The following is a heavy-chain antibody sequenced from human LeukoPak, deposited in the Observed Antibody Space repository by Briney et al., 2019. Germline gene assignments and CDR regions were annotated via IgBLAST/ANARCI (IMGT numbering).Heavy chain of an antibody. CDR1: GFTFSSYS. CDR3: ASVSRHVNYSLGERDILADS. Sequence: GSLCSSRAASGFTFSSYSVNWVGQAPGKGLEWVSYISSSSSTIYYADSVKGRFTISRDNAKNSLYLQMNSLRDEDTAVYYCASVSRHVNYSLGERDILADS. J-gene: IGHJ5*01. CDR2: ISSSSSTI. D-gene: IGHD5-24*01. V-gene: IGHV3-48*02.